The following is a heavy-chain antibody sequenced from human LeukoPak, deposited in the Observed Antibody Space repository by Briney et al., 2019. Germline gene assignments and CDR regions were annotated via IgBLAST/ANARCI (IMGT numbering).Heavy chain of an antibody. J-gene: IGHJ4*02. CDR1: GGSFSGYY. Sequence: SETLSLTCAVYGGSFSGYYWSWIRQPPGKGLEWIGEINHSGSTNYNPSLKSRVTISVDTSKNQFSLKLSSVTAADTAVYYCARTLLWFGEFPHYWGQGTLVTVSS. CDR2: INHSGST. D-gene: IGHD3-10*01. V-gene: IGHV4-34*01. CDR3: ARTLLWFGEFPHY.